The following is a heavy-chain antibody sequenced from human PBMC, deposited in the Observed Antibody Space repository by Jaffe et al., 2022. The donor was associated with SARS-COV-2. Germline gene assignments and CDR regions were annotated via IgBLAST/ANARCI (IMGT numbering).Heavy chain of an antibody. CDR1: GASVSSRGYY. CDR2: IYYGRSA. CDR3: ARRWFGELSERPGFDP. D-gene: IGHD3-10*01. Sequence: QLQLQESGPGLVKPSETLSLVCSVSGASVSSRGYYWGWIRQPPGKGLEWIGSIYYGRSAYYNPSLQSRVSISVDMSKNQFSLNVTSVTAADTAVYYCARRWFGELSERPGFDPWGQGTLVTVSS. V-gene: IGHV4-39*01. J-gene: IGHJ5*02.